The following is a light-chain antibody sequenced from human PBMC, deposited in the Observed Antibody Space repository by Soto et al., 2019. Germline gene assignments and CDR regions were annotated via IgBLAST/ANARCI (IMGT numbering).Light chain of an antibody. V-gene: IGKV1-39*01. Sequence: DIQMTQSPSSLSASVGDRVTITCRASQSISSYLNWYQQKPGKAPKLLIYAASSLQSGVPSRFSGSGSGTDFTLTISSLQPEEFATYYCQQSYSTPLTFGLGTKVDIK. CDR2: AAS. J-gene: IGKJ3*01. CDR1: QSISSY. CDR3: QQSYSTPLT.